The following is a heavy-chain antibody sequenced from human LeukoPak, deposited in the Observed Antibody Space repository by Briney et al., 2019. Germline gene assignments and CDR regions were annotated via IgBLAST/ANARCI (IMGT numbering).Heavy chain of an antibody. Sequence: ASVKVSCKVSGYTPTELSMHWVRQAPGKGLEWMGGFDPEDGETIYAQKFQGRVTMTEDTSTDTAYMELSSLRSEDTAVYYCARELRGIDSSGYYLHFDYWGQGTLVTVSS. D-gene: IGHD3-22*01. V-gene: IGHV1-24*01. CDR2: FDPEDGET. CDR1: GYTPTELS. J-gene: IGHJ4*02. CDR3: ARELRGIDSSGYYLHFDY.